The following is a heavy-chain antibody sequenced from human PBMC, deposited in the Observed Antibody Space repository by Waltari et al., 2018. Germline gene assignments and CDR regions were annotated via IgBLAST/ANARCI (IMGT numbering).Heavy chain of an antibody. J-gene: IGHJ4*02. V-gene: IGHV3-21*01. CDR3: ARDTDYGGDY. Sequence: EVQLVESGGGLVKPGGSLRLSCAASGFTFSSYSMNWVRQAPGKGLGWVSSISISSSYISYADSVKGRFTISRDNAKNSLYLQMNSLRAEDTAVYYCARDTDYGGDYWGQGTLVTVSS. D-gene: IGHD4-17*01. CDR1: GFTFSSYS. CDR2: ISISSSYI.